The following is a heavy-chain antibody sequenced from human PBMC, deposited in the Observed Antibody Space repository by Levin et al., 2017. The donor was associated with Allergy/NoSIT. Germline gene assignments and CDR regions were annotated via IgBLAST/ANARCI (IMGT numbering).Heavy chain of an antibody. D-gene: IGHD6-19*01. CDR2: ISSSGSTI. J-gene: IGHJ2*01. CDR3: ARTSPLAVAGLDWYFDR. V-gene: IGHV3-11*01. CDR1: GFTFSDYY. Sequence: SCAASGFTFSDYYMSWIRQAPGKGLEWVSYISSSGSTIYYADSVKGRFTISRDNAKNSLYLQMNSLRAEDTAVYYCARTSPLAVAGLDWYFDRWGRGTLVTVSS.